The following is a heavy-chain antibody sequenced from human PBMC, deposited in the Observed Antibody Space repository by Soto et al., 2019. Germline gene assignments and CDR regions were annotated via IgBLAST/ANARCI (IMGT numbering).Heavy chain of an antibody. D-gene: IGHD5-18*01. CDR2: INWNGGST. CDR1: GFTFDDYG. V-gene: IGHV3-20*04. J-gene: IGHJ4*02. Sequence: EVQLVESGGGVVRPGGSLRLSCEASGFTFDDYGMSWVRQAPGKGLEWVSGINWNGGSTGYADSVKGRFTISRDNAKNSLYLQMNSLRAEDTALYYCARVKGIQLWFFGQYYFDYWGQGTLVTVSS. CDR3: ARVKGIQLWFFGQYYFDY.